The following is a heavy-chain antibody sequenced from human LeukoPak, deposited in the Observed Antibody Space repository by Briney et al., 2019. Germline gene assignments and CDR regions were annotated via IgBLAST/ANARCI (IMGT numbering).Heavy chain of an antibody. J-gene: IGHJ4*02. CDR1: GFTFSSYA. Sequence: GGSLRLSCAASGFTFSSYAMSWVRQAPGKGLEWVSDISGSGSSTYYADSVKGRFTISRDNAKNSLYLQMNSLRAEDTAVYYCARGSHYYDSSGYSEGGDYWGQGTLVTVSS. CDR2: ISGSGSST. D-gene: IGHD3-22*01. V-gene: IGHV3-23*01. CDR3: ARGSHYYDSSGYSEGGDY.